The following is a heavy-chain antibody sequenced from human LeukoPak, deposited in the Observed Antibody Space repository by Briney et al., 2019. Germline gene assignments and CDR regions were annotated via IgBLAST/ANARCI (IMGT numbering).Heavy chain of an antibody. CDR1: GFTFSTNM. D-gene: IGHD2-15*01. Sequence: VGSLRLSCVVSGFTFSTNMMRWVRQAPGKGLGWGATIFPGGKESYRVEPVKGRFTFPRDNAKNLLFMKMNSLRVEATAVYYDMGAHGYWGPGTLVPVSS. J-gene: IGHJ4*02. V-gene: IGHV3-7*01. CDR2: IFPGGKES. CDR3: MGAHGY.